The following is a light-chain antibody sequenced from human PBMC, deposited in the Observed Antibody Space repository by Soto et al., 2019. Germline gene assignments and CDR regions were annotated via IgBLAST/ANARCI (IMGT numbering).Light chain of an antibody. CDR3: QCYDSSLSGSGVV. J-gene: IGLJ2*01. Sequence: QSVLTQPPSVSGAPGQRVTISCTGSSSNIGAGYDVHWYQQLPGTAPKLLIYGNSNRPSGVPDRFSGSKSGTSASLAITGLQAEAEADYYCQCYDSSLSGSGVVFGGGTKVTVL. CDR2: GNS. CDR1: SSNIGAGYD. V-gene: IGLV1-40*01.